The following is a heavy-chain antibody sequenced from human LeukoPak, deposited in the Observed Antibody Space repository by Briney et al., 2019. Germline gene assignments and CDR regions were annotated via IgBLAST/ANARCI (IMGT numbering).Heavy chain of an antibody. J-gene: IGHJ4*02. Sequence: SETLSLTCTVSGGSMSNSYLTWVRQPAGKGLEWIGRMYVSGTTNYNPSLRSRVTMSIDSSNNQFSLRLSSVTAADTAVYYCARGQGDYGSSFSFDYWGQGTLVTVSS. V-gene: IGHV4-4*07. D-gene: IGHD3-10*01. CDR2: MYVSGTT. CDR1: GGSMSNSY. CDR3: ARGQGDYGSSFSFDY.